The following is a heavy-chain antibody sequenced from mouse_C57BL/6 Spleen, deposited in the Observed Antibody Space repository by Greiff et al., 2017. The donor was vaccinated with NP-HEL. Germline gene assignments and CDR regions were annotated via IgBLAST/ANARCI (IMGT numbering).Heavy chain of an antibody. CDR2: IHPNSGST. D-gene: IGHD1-1*01. V-gene: IGHV1-64*01. Sequence: QVQLQQPGAELVKPGASVKLSCKASGYTFTSYWMPWVKQRPGQGLEWIGMIHPNSGSTNYNEKFKSKATLTVDKSSSTAYMQLSSLTSEDSAVYYCARGGITTVVRCDYWGQGTTLTVSS. CDR3: ARGGITTVVRCDY. CDR1: GYTFTSYW. J-gene: IGHJ2*01.